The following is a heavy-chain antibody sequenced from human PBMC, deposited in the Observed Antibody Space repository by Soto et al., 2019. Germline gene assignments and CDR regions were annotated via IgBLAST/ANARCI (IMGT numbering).Heavy chain of an antibody. V-gene: IGHV3-9*01. CDR3: VNSTGNFYADFDY. D-gene: IGHD7-27*01. Sequence: EKQLVESGGGLAQPGRSLRLSCVTSGFYFDNYAMHWVRQGPGKGPEWVSGLSGNSDIVAYADSVKGRFTISRDNAKKSLYLQMNNLRPEDTGLYYCVNSTGNFYADFDYWGQGTLVTVSS. CDR2: LSGNSDIV. J-gene: IGHJ4*02. CDR1: GFYFDNYA.